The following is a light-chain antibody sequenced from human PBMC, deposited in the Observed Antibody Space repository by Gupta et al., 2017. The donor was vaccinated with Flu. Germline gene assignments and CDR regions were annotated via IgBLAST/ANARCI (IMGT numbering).Light chain of an antibody. CDR1: QSVDSSY. V-gene: IGKV3-20*01. Sequence: EIVLTPSPGTLSLSPGERATLSCRTSQSVDSSYLAWYPQKPGQAPRLLIYGASSRATGIPDRFSGSGSGTDFTLTINRLEPEDFAVYSCQLLGSAHTWTFGQGTKVEVK. CDR2: GAS. J-gene: IGKJ1*01. CDR3: QLLGSAHTWT.